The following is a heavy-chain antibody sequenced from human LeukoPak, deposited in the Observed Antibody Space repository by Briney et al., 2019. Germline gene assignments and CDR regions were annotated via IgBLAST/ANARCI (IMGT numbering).Heavy chain of an antibody. J-gene: IGHJ5*02. CDR1: GGSISSSSYY. D-gene: IGHD2-2*01. CDR3: ARIQLRQANWFDP. V-gene: IGHV4-39*07. Sequence: SETLSLTCTVSGGSISSSSYYWGWIRQPPGKGLEWIGSIYYSGSTYNNPSLKSRVSISVDTSKNQFSLKLSSVTAADTAVYYCARIQLRQANWFDPWGQGTLVIVSS. CDR2: IYYSGST.